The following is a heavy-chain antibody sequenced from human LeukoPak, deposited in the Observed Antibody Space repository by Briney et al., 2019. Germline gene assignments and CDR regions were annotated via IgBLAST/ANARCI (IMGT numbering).Heavy chain of an antibody. D-gene: IGHD2-15*01. CDR3: AKDRAIGSATSAFDI. J-gene: IGHJ3*02. Sequence: GGSLRLSCAASGFTFSSCAMGWVRQPPGKGLEWVSGIGVSGGSTYYADSVKGRFTISRDNSKNTLYLQMNSLRAEDTAGYYCAKDRAIGSATSAFDIWGPGTMVTVSS. CDR2: IGVSGGST. V-gene: IGHV3-23*01. CDR1: GFTFSSCA.